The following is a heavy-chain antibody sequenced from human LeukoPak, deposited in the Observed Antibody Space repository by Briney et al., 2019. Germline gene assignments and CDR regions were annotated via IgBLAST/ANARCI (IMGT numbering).Heavy chain of an antibody. Sequence: ASVKVSCKSSGDTFSGYYLHWVRQAPGQGLEWMGWINANSGGTNYAQKFQGRATMTRDTSISSVHMELSRLRSDDTAVYYCARDSITLLRGFDFWGQGTLVTVSS. CDR3: ARDSITLLRGFDF. V-gene: IGHV1-2*02. CDR1: GDTFSGYY. J-gene: IGHJ4*02. D-gene: IGHD3-10*01. CDR2: INANSGGT.